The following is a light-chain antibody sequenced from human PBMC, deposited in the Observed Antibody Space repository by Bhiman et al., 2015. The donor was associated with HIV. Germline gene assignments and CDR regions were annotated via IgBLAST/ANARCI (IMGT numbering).Light chain of an antibody. CDR2: DVT. CDR1: SSDVGGYKY. CDR3: GSYTSSSTFV. V-gene: IGLV2-14*01. Sequence: QSALTQPASVSGSPGQSITISCAGTSSDVGGYKYVSWYQQHPGKAPKLIIYDVTERPSGIPNRFSGSKSGNTASLTISGLQAEDEAEYYCGSYTSSSTFVFGGGTKLTVL. J-gene: IGLJ3*02.